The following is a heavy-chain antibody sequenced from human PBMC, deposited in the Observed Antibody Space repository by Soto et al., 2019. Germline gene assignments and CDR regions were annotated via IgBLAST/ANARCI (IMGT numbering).Heavy chain of an antibody. CDR3: ARVGAPSGAFDI. J-gene: IGHJ3*02. V-gene: IGHV1-69*01. CDR2: IIPIFGTA. Sequence: QVQLVQSGAEVKKPGSSVKVSCKASGGTFNSYAISWVRHAPGQGLEWMGGIIPIFGTANYAQKFQGRVTINADESTNTAYMELSSLRFEDTAVYYCARVGAPSGAFDIWGQGTMVTVSS. CDR1: GGTFNSYA.